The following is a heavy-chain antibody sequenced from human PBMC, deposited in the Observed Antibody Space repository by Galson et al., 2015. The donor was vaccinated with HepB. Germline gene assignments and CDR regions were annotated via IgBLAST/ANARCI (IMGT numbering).Heavy chain of an antibody. V-gene: IGHV3-9*01. J-gene: IGHJ3*01. CDR1: GFTFDNYA. CDR2: ISWKSGSI. CDR3: TKGIGGGTWGSGDAFDV. Sequence: SLRLSCAASGFTFDNYAIHWVRQGPGKGLEWVSGISWKSGSIDYADSVKGRFTISRDNAKNSLYLQMNSLRAEDTALYYCTKGIGGGTWGSGDAFDVWGQGTMVTVSS. D-gene: IGHD1-26*01.